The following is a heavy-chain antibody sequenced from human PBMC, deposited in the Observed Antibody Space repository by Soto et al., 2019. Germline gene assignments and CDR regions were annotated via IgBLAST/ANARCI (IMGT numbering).Heavy chain of an antibody. J-gene: IGHJ6*02. D-gene: IGHD6-19*01. V-gene: IGHV3-30*18. CDR3: VKDGSSGWPYYSGLDV. CDR1: GFTFSSYG. CDR2: ISYDGRNK. Sequence: ESGGGGVQPGRSLRLSCAASGFTFSSYGMHWVRQAPGKGLEWVAVISYDGRNKYYADSVKGRFTISRDNSKNTLYLQMSSLRAADTAVYYCVKDGSSGWPYYSGLDVWGQGTTVTVSS.